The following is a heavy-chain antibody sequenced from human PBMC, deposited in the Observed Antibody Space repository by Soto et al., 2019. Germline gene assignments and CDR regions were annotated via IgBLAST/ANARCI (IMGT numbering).Heavy chain of an antibody. Sequence: VHLVQSGGGVVKPGGSLRLSCASSGFTFSTYTMNWVRQAPGKGLEWVSSINGRGNYIYYAESVKGRFTISRDNAKNSLYLQMDRLRAEDTALYYCVREDGKVGTNSAFDYWGLGALVTVSS. CDR1: GFTFSTYT. J-gene: IGHJ4*02. V-gene: IGHV3-21*01. CDR2: INGRGNYI. CDR3: VREDGKVGTNSAFDY. D-gene: IGHD1-26*01.